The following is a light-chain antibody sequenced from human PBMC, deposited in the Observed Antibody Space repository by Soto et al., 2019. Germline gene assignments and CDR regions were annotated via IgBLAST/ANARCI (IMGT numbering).Light chain of an antibody. CDR2: GAS. J-gene: IGKJ1*01. V-gene: IGKV3-15*01. Sequence: EIVMTQSPATLSVSPGERAALSCRASQSVSSNLAWYQQKPGQAPRLLIYGASARATDIPARFSGSGSGTEFTLTISSLQSEDFAVYYCQQYNNWPRTCGQGTRVEIK. CDR3: QQYNNWPRT. CDR1: QSVSSN.